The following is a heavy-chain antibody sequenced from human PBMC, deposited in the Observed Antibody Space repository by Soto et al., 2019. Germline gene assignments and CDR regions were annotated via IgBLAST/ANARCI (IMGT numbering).Heavy chain of an antibody. D-gene: IGHD2-21*01. J-gene: IGHJ4*02. Sequence: EVQLVESGGGLVKAGGSLRLFCTASGFTFRNYNMNWVRQAPGKGLEWVSSISTGGAYMFYADSVKGRFTISRDNAQNALFLQMDSPRAEDTAVYYCARDIASLGGDYFDSWGQGTLVTVSS. CDR3: ARDIASLGGDYFDS. V-gene: IGHV3-21*06. CDR1: GFTFRNYN. CDR2: ISTGGAYM.